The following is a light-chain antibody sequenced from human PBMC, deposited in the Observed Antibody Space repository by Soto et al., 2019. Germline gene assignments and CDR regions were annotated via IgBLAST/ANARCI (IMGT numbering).Light chain of an antibody. CDR2: DVS. V-gene: IGLV2-14*01. CDR3: SSYANRDTVI. Sequence: QSALTQPASVSGSPGQSITISFTGTSSDVGTYNFVSWYRQHPVKAPILIIFDVSSRPSGISNRFSGSKSGNTASLTISGVQAEDEADYYCSSYANRDTVIFGGGTKLTVL. J-gene: IGLJ2*01. CDR1: SSDVGTYNF.